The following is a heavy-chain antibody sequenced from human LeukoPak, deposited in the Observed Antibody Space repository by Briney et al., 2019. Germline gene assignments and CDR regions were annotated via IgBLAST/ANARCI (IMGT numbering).Heavy chain of an antibody. D-gene: IGHD3-3*01. J-gene: IGHJ5*02. Sequence: SETLSLTCAVSGGSFSGYYWTWIRQPPGKGLEWIGEINHSGSANYNPSLMSRVTISLDTSKNHFSLNLSSVTAADTAVYYCARRAGDAGDPTADFWSGYYRTNWFDPWGQGTLVTVSS. V-gene: IGHV4-34*01. CDR2: INHSGSA. CDR3: ARRAGDAGDPTADFWSGYYRTNWFDP. CDR1: GGSFSGYY.